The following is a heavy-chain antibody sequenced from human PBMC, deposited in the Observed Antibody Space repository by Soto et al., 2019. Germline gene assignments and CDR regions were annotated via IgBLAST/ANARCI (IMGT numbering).Heavy chain of an antibody. D-gene: IGHD3-3*01. Sequence: QVQLLESGPGLVKPSQTLSLTCSVSGGSIRTRTNYWSWIRQHPVKGLEWIASTYDSVNTYFNPSLESRTTISVDTFDDRISLKVTSVTAAETAVYYCARGVRVGDRRIWYFDLWGRGTLVTVSS. J-gene: IGHJ2*01. CDR1: GGSIRTRTNY. V-gene: IGHV4-31*03. CDR2: TYDSVNT. CDR3: ARGVRVGDRRIWYFDL.